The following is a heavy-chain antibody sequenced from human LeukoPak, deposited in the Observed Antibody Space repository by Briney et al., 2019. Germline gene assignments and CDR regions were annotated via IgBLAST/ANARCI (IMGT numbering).Heavy chain of an antibody. J-gene: IGHJ4*02. V-gene: IGHV3-23*01. D-gene: IGHD4-17*01. Sequence: GGSLRLSCAASGFTFGSYWMSWVRLAPGKGLEWVSAISGSGGSTYYADSVKGRFTISRDNSKNTLYLQMNSLRAEDTAVYYCAKPKREMTTVTTFDYWGQGTLVTVSS. CDR2: ISGSGGST. CDR1: GFTFGSYW. CDR3: AKPKREMTTVTTFDY.